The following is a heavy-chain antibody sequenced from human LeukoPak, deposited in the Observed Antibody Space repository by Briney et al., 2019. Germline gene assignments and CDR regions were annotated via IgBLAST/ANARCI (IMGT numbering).Heavy chain of an antibody. CDR1: GGSISSSSYF. CDR2: IYTSGST. CDR3: AREAGPSGGVVINRGYYYYYMDV. V-gene: IGHV4-61*02. D-gene: IGHD3-3*01. J-gene: IGHJ6*03. Sequence: PSETLPLTCTVSGGSISSSSYFWGWLRQPAGQGLEWIGRIYTSGSTNYNPSLKSRVTMSVDTSKNQFSLKLSSVTAADTAVYYCAREAGPSGGVVINRGYYYYYMDVWGKGTTVTVSS.